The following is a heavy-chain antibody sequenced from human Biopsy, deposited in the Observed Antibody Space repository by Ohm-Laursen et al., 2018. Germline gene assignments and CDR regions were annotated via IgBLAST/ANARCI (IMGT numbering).Heavy chain of an antibody. V-gene: IGHV1-69*05. CDR1: GGTFTNYA. D-gene: IGHD3-3*01. CDR3: ARDRWPHVTLLGLVVFDF. Sequence: SVKVSCNASGGTFTNYAISWVRQAPGQGLEWMGGITPIFGTANYAQKLQGRVTMTTDTSTSTAYMDLRSLRSDDTAVYYCARDRWPHVTLLGLVVFDFWGQGTLVIVSS. J-gene: IGHJ4*02. CDR2: ITPIFGTA.